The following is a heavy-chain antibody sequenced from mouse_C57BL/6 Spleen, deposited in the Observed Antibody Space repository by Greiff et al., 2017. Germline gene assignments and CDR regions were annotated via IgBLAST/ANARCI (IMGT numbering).Heavy chain of an antibody. J-gene: IGHJ4*01. CDR1: GYAFSSSW. CDR2: IYPGDGDT. D-gene: IGHD1-1*01. Sequence: QVQLKQSGPELVKPGASVKISCKASGYAFSSSWMNWVKQRPGKGLEWIGRIYPGDGDTNYNGKFKGKATLTADKSSSTAYMQLSSLTSEDSAVYFCASPTVGGAMDYWGQGTSVTVSS. V-gene: IGHV1-82*01. CDR3: ASPTVGGAMDY.